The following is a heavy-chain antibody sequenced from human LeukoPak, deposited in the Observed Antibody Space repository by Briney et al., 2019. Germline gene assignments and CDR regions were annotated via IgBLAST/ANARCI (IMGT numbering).Heavy chain of an antibody. D-gene: IGHD3-22*01. CDR3: ARGSSGYSDSEIDY. CDR2: MNPNSGNT. J-gene: IGHJ4*02. Sequence: ASVKVSCKASGYAFTSYDINWVRQATGQGLEWMGWMNPNSGNTGYAQKFQGRVTITRNTSISTAYMELSSLRSEDTAVYYCARGSSGYSDSEIDYWGQGTLVTVSS. CDR1: GYAFTSYD. V-gene: IGHV1-8*03.